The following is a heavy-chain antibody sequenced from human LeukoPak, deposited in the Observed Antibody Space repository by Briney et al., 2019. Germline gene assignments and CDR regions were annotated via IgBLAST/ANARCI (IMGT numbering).Heavy chain of an antibody. CDR2: ISNSGGST. Sequence: AGGSLRLSCAASGFTFSSYGMSWVRQAPGKGLEWVSAISNSGGSTPYADSVKGRFTISRDNSKSTLYLQMNSLRGEDTAVYYCARGPWSAAGYNGMDVWGQGTTVTVSS. CDR1: GFTFSSYG. J-gene: IGHJ6*02. D-gene: IGHD6-13*01. V-gene: IGHV3-23*01. CDR3: ARGPWSAAGYNGMDV.